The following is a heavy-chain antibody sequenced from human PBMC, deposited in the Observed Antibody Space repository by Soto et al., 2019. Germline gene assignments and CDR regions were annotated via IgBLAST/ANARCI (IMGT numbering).Heavy chain of an antibody. CDR1: GDFISSYY. Sequence: SETLSLTCTVSGDFISSYYWSWIRQPPGKGLEWIGYVYYSGSTNYNPSLKSRVTISVDTSKKQFSPKLRSVTAADTAVYFCARGKSGYYPYFDNWGQGTLVTVSS. J-gene: IGHJ4*02. CDR3: ARGKSGYYPYFDN. CDR2: VYYSGST. D-gene: IGHD3-22*01. V-gene: IGHV4-59*01.